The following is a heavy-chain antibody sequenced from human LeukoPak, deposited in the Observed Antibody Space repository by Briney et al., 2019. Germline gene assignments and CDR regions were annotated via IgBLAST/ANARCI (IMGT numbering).Heavy chain of an antibody. CDR3: ATSYGSGSYYSPYYFDY. CDR2: IYSGGET. CDR1: GVTASSDY. V-gene: IGHV3-53*01. D-gene: IGHD3-10*01. Sequence: PGGSLRLSCAASGVTASSDYMSWVRQVPGKGLEWVSVIYSGGETYYADSVMGRFTISRDNSQNTLYLQMNSLRAEDTAVYYCATSYGSGSYYSPYYFDYWGQGTLVTVSS. J-gene: IGHJ4*02.